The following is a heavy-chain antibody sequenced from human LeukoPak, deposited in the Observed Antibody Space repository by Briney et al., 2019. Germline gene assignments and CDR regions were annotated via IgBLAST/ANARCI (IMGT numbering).Heavy chain of an antibody. D-gene: IGHD3-10*01. CDR1: VGSISSGSYY. CDR3: ARWAYYGSGSYYNPSDY. Sequence: PSQTLSLTCTVSVGSISSGSYYWSWIRQPAGKGLEWIVRIYTRGSTNYNTSLKSRVTISVDTSKNQFSLKLSSVPAADTAVYYCARWAYYGSGSYYNPSDYWGQGTLVTVSS. CDR2: IYTRGST. J-gene: IGHJ4*02. V-gene: IGHV4-61*02.